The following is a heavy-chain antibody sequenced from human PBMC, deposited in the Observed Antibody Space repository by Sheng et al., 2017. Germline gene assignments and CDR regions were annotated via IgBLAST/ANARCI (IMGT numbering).Heavy chain of an antibody. Sequence: QVQLVESGGGVVQPGGSLRLSCAASGFTFSSYGMHWVRQAPGKGLEWVAFIRYDGSNKYYADSVKGRFTISRDNSKNTLYLQMNSLRAEDTAVYYCAKVDGGSCCTFDYWGQGTLGHRLL. V-gene: IGHV3-30*02. CDR3: AKVDGGSCCTFDY. CDR1: GFTFSSYG. CDR2: IRYDGSNK. D-gene: IGHD2-15*01. J-gene: IGHJ4*02.